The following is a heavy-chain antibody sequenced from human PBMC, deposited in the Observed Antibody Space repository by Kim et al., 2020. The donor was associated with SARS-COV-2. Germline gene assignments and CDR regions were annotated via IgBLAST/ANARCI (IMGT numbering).Heavy chain of an antibody. CDR3: ARLYGDYVTGYYYYGMDV. D-gene: IGHD4-17*01. V-gene: IGHV4-39*07. Sequence: KSRVTISVDTSKNQFSLKLSSVTAADTAVYYCARLYGDYVTGYYYYGMDVWGQGTTVTVSS. J-gene: IGHJ6*02.